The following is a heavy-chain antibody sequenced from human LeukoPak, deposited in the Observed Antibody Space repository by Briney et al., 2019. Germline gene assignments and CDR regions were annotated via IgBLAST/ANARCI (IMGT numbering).Heavy chain of an antibody. Sequence: PSETLSLTCTVSGGSISSTTDYWGWIRQPPGQGLEWIGSIYSGGSTYYNPSLKSRVTISVDTSKNQFSLKLSSVTAADTAVYYCARDKYGDYGDYADDEYYYYYMDVWGKGTTVTVSS. J-gene: IGHJ6*03. CDR1: GGSISSTTDY. V-gene: IGHV4-39*07. CDR2: IYSGGST. D-gene: IGHD4-17*01. CDR3: ARDKYGDYGDYADDEYYYYYMDV.